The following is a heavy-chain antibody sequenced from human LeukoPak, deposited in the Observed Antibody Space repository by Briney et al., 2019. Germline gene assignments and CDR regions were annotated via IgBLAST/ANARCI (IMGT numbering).Heavy chain of an antibody. CDR2: ISSSSSYI. J-gene: IGHJ3*02. CDR1: GFTFSSYS. D-gene: IGHD6-19*01. CDR3: ARDRAVAGSDAFDI. Sequence: GRSLRLSCAASGFTFSSYSMNWVRQAPGKGLEWVSSISSSSSYIYYADSVKGRFTISRDNAKNSLYLQMNSLRAEDTAVYYCARDRAVAGSDAFDIWGQGTMVTVSS. V-gene: IGHV3-21*01.